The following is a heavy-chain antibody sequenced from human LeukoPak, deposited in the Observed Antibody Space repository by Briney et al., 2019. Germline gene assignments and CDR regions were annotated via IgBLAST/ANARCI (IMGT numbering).Heavy chain of an antibody. CDR2: IDSSGTT. J-gene: IGHJ4*01. D-gene: IGHD6-19*01. V-gene: IGHV4-4*07. CDR1: DGSINTYF. Sequence: SETLSLSCSVSDGSINTYFWSWIRQPAGKGLEWIGRIDSSGTTSLNPSLKSRVTISQDKSKKQFSLKLSSVTAADTAVYYCATGGYSAWCDYWGHGTQVIVSS. CDR3: ATGGYSAWCDY.